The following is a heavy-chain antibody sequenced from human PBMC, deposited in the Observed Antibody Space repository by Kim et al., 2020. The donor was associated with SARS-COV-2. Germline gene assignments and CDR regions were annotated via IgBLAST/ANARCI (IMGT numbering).Heavy chain of an antibody. D-gene: IGHD1-26*01. CDR1: GGSISSNSYY. Sequence: SETLSLTCTVSGGSISSNSYYWGWIRQPPGKGLEWIGRIYYSGSTYSNPSLKSRVTISVDTSKNQFSLKLSSVTAADTAVYYCAVGATTGYYYYGMDVWGQGTPVSV. J-gene: IGHJ6*02. V-gene: IGHV4-39*01. CDR2: IYYSGST. CDR3: AVGATTGYYYYGMDV.